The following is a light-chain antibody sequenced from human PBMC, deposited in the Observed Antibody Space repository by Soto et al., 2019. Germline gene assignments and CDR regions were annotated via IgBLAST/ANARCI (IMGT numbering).Light chain of an antibody. CDR3: QHSYSNPLT. CDR2: SAS. J-gene: IGKJ4*01. V-gene: IGKV1-39*01. Sequence: DIQMTQSPSSLSASVGDRVTITCRASQSISSYLNWYQQKPGKAPNLLIYSASSLHSGVPSRFSGSGSGTDFSLIISSLQPEYVATYDCQHSYSNPLTFGGGTRVE. CDR1: QSISSY.